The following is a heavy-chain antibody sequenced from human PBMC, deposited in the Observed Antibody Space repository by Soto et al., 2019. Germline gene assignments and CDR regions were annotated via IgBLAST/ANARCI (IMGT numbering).Heavy chain of an antibody. CDR3: ARVGDGIEGPGRIQYFDH. D-gene: IGHD3-10*01. CDR2: INYSXNT. V-gene: IGHV4-59*01. Sequence: SETLSITCIVSGGAISNYFLSWIRQPPGKRPESLGYINYSXNTNYNPCLKNRATRSIDTSKREFSLKLRSVTATDTAVYSCARVGDGIEGPGRIQYFDHWGQGTLVTVSS. J-gene: IGHJ4*02. CDR1: GGAISNYF.